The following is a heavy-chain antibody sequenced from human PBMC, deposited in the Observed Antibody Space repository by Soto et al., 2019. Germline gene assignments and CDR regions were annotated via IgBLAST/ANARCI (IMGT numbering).Heavy chain of an antibody. CDR2: ISRGSSTV. CDR3: TRHIPALGVIDY. CDR1: GFIFANYD. V-gene: IGHV3-48*02. J-gene: IGHJ3*01. Sequence: LRLSCAASGFIFANYDMNWVRQSPGKGLQWISFISRGSSTVYYAGSVRGRFTTSRDNAKNLLFLQMDSLRDEDTAVYFCTRHIPALGVIDYWGRGTMVTVSS. D-gene: IGHD2-2*02.